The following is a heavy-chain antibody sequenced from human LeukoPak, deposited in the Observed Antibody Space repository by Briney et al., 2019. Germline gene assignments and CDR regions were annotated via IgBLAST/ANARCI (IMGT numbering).Heavy chain of an antibody. CDR2: ISYDGSNK. CDR3: ARVEDDYGGNSDLDY. J-gene: IGHJ4*02. CDR1: GFTFSSYA. Sequence: GGSLRLSCAASGFTFSSYAMHWVRQAPGKGLEWVAVISYDGSNKYYADSVKGRFTISRDNSKNTLYLQMNSLRAEDTAVYYCARVEDDYGGNSDLDYWGREPWSPSPQ. V-gene: IGHV3-30-3*01. D-gene: IGHD4-23*01.